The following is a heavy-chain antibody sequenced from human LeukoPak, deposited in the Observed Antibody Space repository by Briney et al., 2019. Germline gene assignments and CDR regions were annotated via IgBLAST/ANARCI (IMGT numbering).Heavy chain of an antibody. Sequence: GGSLRLSCAASGFTFSSYAMSWVRQAPGKGLEWVSATSGSGGSTYYADSVKGRFTISRGNSKNTLYLQMNSLRAEDTAVYYCAKGETGYSRSFPPNFDYWGQGTLVTVSS. CDR3: AKGETGYSRSFPPNFDY. J-gene: IGHJ4*02. D-gene: IGHD6-6*01. CDR1: GFTFSSYA. CDR2: TSGSGGST. V-gene: IGHV3-23*01.